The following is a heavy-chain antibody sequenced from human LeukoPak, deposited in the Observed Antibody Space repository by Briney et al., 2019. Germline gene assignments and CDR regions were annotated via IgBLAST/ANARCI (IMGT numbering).Heavy chain of an antibody. D-gene: IGHD6-13*01. V-gene: IGHV4-59*01. CDR3: AGLGEVAWQQLIY. CDR1: VDLISSYY. CDR2: NYYSGST. J-gene: IGHJ4*02. Sequence: SETLSLTCTVSVDLISSYYWSWLRQPPGKGLEWIGYNYYSGSTNYNPSLKSRVTISEDPSKNHFSLKLIPVTAADPAVYYCAGLGEVAWQQLIYWGQGTLVTVSS.